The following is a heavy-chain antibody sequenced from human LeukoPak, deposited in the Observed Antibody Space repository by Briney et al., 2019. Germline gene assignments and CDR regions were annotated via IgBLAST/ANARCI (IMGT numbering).Heavy chain of an antibody. Sequence: SETLSLTCSVSGASINSYYWNWIRQPPGKGLEWIGNTYHSGSTNYNPSLKSRVTISLDTSKNQFSLKMSSVTAAGTAVYYCAKDWELGSWGQGTLVTISS. CDR2: TYHSGST. D-gene: IGHD1-26*01. V-gene: IGHV4-59*01. J-gene: IGHJ5*02. CDR3: AKDWELGS. CDR1: GASINSYY.